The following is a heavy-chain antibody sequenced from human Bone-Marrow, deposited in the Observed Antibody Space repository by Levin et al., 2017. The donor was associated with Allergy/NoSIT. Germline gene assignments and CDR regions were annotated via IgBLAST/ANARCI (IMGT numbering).Heavy chain of an antibody. CDR1: GDSVSSSNAA. V-gene: IGHV6-1*01. Sequence: SETLSLTCAISGDSVSSSNAAWNWIRQSPSRGLEWLGRTFYRSTWYNDYAVSVKSRITINPDTSKNQFSLQLNSVTPEDTAVYYCAREGTMIRGIKNWFDTWGQGTLVTVSS. J-gene: IGHJ5*02. CDR2: TFYRSTWYN. CDR3: AREGTMIRGIKNWFDT. D-gene: IGHD3-10*01.